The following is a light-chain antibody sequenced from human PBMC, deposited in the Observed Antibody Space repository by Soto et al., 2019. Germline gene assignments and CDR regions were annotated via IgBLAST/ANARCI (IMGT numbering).Light chain of an antibody. Sequence: DIQMTQSPSTLSASVGDRVTITCRASQSISSWLAWYQQKPGKAPKLLIYDASSLESGVPSRFSGSGSGTEFTLTISSLQPDDFGTDYCQQYNSYSPGVTFGGGPKVEIK. V-gene: IGKV1-5*01. CDR3: QQYNSYSPGVT. J-gene: IGKJ4*01. CDR2: DAS. CDR1: QSISSW.